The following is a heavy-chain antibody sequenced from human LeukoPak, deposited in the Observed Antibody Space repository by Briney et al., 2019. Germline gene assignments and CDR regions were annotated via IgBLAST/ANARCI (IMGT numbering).Heavy chain of an antibody. CDR1: GFTFSSYA. D-gene: IGHD6-19*01. CDR2: IWYDGSNE. J-gene: IGHJ4*02. Sequence: PRRSLRLSCAASGFTFSSYAMHWVRQAPGKGLEWVAVIWYDGSNENYADSVKGRFTNSRDNSKNTLFLQMNSLRAEDTAVYYCARVPYSSAWYLDYWGQGTLVTVSS. CDR3: ARVPYSSAWYLDY. V-gene: IGHV3-33*01.